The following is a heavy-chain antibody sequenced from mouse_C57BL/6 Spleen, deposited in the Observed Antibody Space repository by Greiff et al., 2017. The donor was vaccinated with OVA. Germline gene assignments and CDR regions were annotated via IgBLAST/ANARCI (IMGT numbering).Heavy chain of an antibody. D-gene: IGHD1-1*01. CDR2: IWSGGST. J-gene: IGHJ4*01. CDR3: ASLGDYYGSSSYYAMDY. V-gene: IGHV2-2*01. Sequence: QVQLQQSGPGLVQPSQSLSITCTVSGFSLTSYGVHWVRQSPGKGLEWLGVIWSGGSTDYNAAFISRLSISKDNSKSQVFFKMNSLQADDTAIYYCASLGDYYGSSSYYAMDYWGQGTSVTVSS. CDR1: GFSLTSYG.